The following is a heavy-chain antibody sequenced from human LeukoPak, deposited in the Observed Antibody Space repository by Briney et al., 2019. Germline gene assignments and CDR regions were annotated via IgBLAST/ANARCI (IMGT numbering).Heavy chain of an antibody. Sequence: EASVKVSCKASGYTFTSYGISWVRQAPGQGLEWMGWISAYNGNTNYAQKLQGRVTMTTDTSTSTAYMELRSLRSDDTAVYYCARDWGYHANYYDSSGYPNLDYWGQGTLVTVSS. D-gene: IGHD3-22*01. CDR3: ARDWGYHANYYDSSGYPNLDY. CDR1: GYTFTSYG. V-gene: IGHV1-18*01. CDR2: ISAYNGNT. J-gene: IGHJ4*02.